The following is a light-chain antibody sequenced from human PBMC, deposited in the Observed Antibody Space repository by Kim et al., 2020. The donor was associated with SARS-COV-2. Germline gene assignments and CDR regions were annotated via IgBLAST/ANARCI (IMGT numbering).Light chain of an antibody. Sequence: SPGERVTLSCRASQSVSSNYLAWYQQKPGQAPRLLIYGASIRATGIPDRFSGSGSGTDFTLTISRLEPEDFAVYYCQQYGSSPWTFGQGTKVDIK. CDR3: QQYGSSPWT. V-gene: IGKV3-20*01. CDR1: QSVSSNY. J-gene: IGKJ1*01. CDR2: GAS.